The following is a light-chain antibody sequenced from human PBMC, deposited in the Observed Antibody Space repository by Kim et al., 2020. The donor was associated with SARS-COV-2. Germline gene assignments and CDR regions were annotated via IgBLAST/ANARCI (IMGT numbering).Light chain of an antibody. Sequence: DIQMTQSPSSLSASVGDRVTITCRTRQIINNYLSWYQQKPGKAPKLLIYAASSLQSVVPSRFSGRGFGTDFTLTINNLQPEDFATYFCHQSYRTPFTFGPGTKVDIK. CDR2: AAS. CDR1: QIINNY. V-gene: IGKV1-39*01. CDR3: HQSYRTPFT. J-gene: IGKJ3*01.